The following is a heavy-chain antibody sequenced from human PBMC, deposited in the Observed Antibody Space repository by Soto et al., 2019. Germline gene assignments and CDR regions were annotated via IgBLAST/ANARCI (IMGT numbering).Heavy chain of an antibody. J-gene: IGHJ6*02. D-gene: IGHD5-18*01. CDR3: ARVGGVGAAMVNYYYGMDV. V-gene: IGHV3-33*01. CDR1: GFTFSSYG. CDR2: IWYDGSNK. Sequence: ESGGGVVQPGRSLRLSCAASGFTFSSYGMHWVRQAPGKGLEWVAVIWYDGSNKYYADSVKGRFTISRDNSKNTLYLQMNSLRAEDTAVYYCARVGGVGAAMVNYYYGMDVWGQGTTVTVSS.